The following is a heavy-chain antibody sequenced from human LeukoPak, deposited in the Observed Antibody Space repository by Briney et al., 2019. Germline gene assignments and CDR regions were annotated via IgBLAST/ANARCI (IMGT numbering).Heavy chain of an antibody. Sequence: GGSLRLSCAVSGFSFSSYWMSWVRQAPGKGLEWVANIKQDGSEKYYVDSVKGRFTISRDNAKNSLYLQMNSLRAEDTAVYYRARDHIVGATNFDSWGQGSLVTVSS. CDR2: IKQDGSEK. J-gene: IGHJ4*02. CDR1: GFSFSSYW. D-gene: IGHD1-26*01. V-gene: IGHV3-7*01. CDR3: ARDHIVGATNFDS.